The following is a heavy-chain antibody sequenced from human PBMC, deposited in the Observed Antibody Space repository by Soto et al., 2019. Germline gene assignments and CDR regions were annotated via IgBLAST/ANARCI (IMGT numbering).Heavy chain of an antibody. J-gene: IGHJ5*02. CDR1: EGSFSGYD. D-gene: IGHD3-16*02. CDR3: ARSLLRLGELSLYRPNCFDP. Sequence: FEPLSLSWAVEEGSFSGYDWSRIIKTPGKGLEWIGEINHSGSTNYNPSLKSRVTISVDTSKNQFSLKLSSVTAADTAVYYCARSLLRLGELSLYRPNCFDPCGQRPLVSVSS. CDR2: INHSGST. V-gene: IGHV4-34*01.